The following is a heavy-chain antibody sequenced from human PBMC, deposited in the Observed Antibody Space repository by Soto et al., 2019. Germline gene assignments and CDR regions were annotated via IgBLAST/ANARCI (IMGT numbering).Heavy chain of an antibody. Sequence: ASVKVSCKASGYTFTGYYMHWVRQAPGQGLEWMGWINPNSGGTNYAQKFQGRVTMTRDTSISTAYMELSRLRSDDTAVYYCERVEGYSYGYGNLYFDYWGQGTLVTVSS. CDR3: ERVEGYSYGYGNLYFDY. J-gene: IGHJ4*02. CDR2: INPNSGGT. D-gene: IGHD5-18*01. CDR1: GYTFTGYY. V-gene: IGHV1-2*02.